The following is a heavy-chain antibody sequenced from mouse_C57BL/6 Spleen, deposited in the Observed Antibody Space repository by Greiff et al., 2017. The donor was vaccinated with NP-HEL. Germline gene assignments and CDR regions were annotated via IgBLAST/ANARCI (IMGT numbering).Heavy chain of an antibody. Sequence: QVQLKQPGAELVKPGASVKLSCKASGYTFTSYWMHWVKQRPGQGLEWIGMIHPNSGSTNYNEKFKSKATLTVDKSSSTAYMQLSSLTSEDSAVYYCAREGITTVDAMDYWGQGTSVTVSS. CDR1: GYTFTSYW. J-gene: IGHJ4*01. D-gene: IGHD1-1*01. CDR3: AREGITTVDAMDY. CDR2: IHPNSGST. V-gene: IGHV1-64*01.